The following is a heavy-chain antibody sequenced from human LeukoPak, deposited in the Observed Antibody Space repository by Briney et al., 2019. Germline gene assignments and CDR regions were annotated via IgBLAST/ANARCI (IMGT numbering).Heavy chain of an antibody. Sequence: GASVKVSCKASGYTFTSYYMHWVRQAPGQGLEWTGRIIPILGIANYAQKFQGRVTITADKSTSTAYMELSSLRSEDTAVYYCARASVDGSGSYYSYYFDYWGQGTLVTVSS. J-gene: IGHJ4*02. CDR3: ARASVDGSGSYYSYYFDY. CDR1: GYTFTSYY. CDR2: IIPILGIA. V-gene: IGHV1-69*04. D-gene: IGHD3-10*01.